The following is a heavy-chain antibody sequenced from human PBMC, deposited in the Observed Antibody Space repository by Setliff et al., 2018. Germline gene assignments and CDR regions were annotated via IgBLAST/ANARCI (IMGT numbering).Heavy chain of an antibody. CDR1: GYTFTSYG. D-gene: IGHD6-13*01. CDR2: ISAYNGNT. V-gene: IGHV1-18*01. CDR3: AREVTGSSSWFEGAFDI. J-gene: IGHJ3*02. Sequence: ASVKVSCKASGYTFTSYGISWVRQAPGQGLEWMGWISAYNGNTNYAQKLQGRVTMTTDTSTSTAYVELRSLRSDDTAVYYCAREVTGSSSWFEGAFDIWGQGTMVTVSS.